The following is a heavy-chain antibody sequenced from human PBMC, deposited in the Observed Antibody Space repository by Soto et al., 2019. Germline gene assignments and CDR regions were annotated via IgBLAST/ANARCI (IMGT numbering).Heavy chain of an antibody. V-gene: IGHV4-59*01. Sequence: QVQLQESGPGLVKPSETLSLTCTVSGASIRSTYWSWIRQSPGKGLEWIGYIYYSGTTNYNPSLKNRVTISVETSKNQLSLNLTSVTAADTAVYYCARTPFSLTLGTVLHYFDPWGQGTLVTVSS. CDR1: GASIRSTY. D-gene: IGHD3-9*01. CDR3: ARTPFSLTLGTVLHYFDP. CDR2: IYYSGTT. J-gene: IGHJ5*02.